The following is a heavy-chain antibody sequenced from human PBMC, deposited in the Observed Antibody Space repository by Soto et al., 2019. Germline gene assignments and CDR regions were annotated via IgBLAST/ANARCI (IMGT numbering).Heavy chain of an antibody. CDR3: ARAHGSGWGAFDI. V-gene: IGHV4-30-2*01. CDR1: GGSISSGGYS. J-gene: IGHJ3*02. D-gene: IGHD3-10*01. Sequence: QLQLQESGAGLVKPSQTLSLTCAVSGGSISSGGYSWSWIGQPPGKGLEWIGYIYHTGSTYYNPSLKSRVTIPVDRSKNQFALKLSSVTAADTAVYYCARAHGSGWGAFDIWGQGTMVTVSS. CDR2: IYHTGST.